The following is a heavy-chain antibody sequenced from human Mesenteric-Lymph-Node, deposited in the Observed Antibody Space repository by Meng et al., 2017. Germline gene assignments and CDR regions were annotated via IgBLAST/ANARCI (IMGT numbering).Heavy chain of an antibody. CDR3: ARGGLPNEAVYAMLAYYFDY. V-gene: IGHV3-23*01. J-gene: IGHJ4*02. CDR1: GFTFSSYA. CDR2: ISGSGGST. Sequence: GESLKISCAASGFTFSSYAMSWVRQAPGKGLEWVSAISGSGGSTYYADSVKGRFTISRDNARNSLYLQMNSLRAEDTAVYYCARGGLPNEAVYAMLAYYFDYWGQGTLVTVSS. D-gene: IGHD2-8*01.